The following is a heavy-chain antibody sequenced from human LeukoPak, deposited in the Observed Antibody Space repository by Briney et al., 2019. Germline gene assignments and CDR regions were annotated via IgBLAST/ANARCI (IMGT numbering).Heavy chain of an antibody. J-gene: IGHJ6*03. D-gene: IGHD3-22*01. CDR2: INTNTGNP. Sequence: ASVKVSCKASGYTFTSYGISWVRQAPGQGLEWMGWINTNTGNPTYAQGFTGRFVFSLDTSVSTAYLQISSLKAEDTAVYYCARDCRYYDSSGYAYYYYMDVWGKGTTVTVSS. V-gene: IGHV7-4-1*02. CDR3: ARDCRYYDSSGYAYYYYMDV. CDR1: GYTFTSYG.